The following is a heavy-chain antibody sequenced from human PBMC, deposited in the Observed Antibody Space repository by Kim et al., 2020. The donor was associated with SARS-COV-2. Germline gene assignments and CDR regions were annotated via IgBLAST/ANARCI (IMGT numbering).Heavy chain of an antibody. CDR2: INAGNGNT. D-gene: IGHD3-3*01. CDR1: GYTFTSYA. CDR3: ASPSPHFTIFGVVARFDY. Sequence: ASVKVSYKASGYTFTSYAMHWVRQAPGQRLEWMGWINAGNGNTKYSQKFQGRVTITRDTSASTAYMELSSLRSEDTAVYYCASPSPHFTIFGVVARFDYWGQGTLVTVSS. J-gene: IGHJ4*02. V-gene: IGHV1-3*01.